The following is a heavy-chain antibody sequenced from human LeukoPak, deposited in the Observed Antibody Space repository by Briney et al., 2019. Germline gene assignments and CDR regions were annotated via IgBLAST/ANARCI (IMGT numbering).Heavy chain of an antibody. V-gene: IGHV1-46*01. D-gene: IGHD2-21*01. J-gene: IGHJ3*02. CDR2: ISPSGDGT. Sequence: GASVKVSCKASGYTFSSYYMHWVRQAPGEGLEWMGIISPSGDGTTYAQRFQGRVTMTRDTSTSTLYMELSSLRSDDTAVYYCARDQSHRRDIWGQGTMVTVSS. CDR1: GYTFSSYY. CDR3: ARDQSHRRDI.